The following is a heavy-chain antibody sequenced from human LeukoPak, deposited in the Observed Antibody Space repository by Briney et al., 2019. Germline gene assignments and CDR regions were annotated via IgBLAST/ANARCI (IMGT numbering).Heavy chain of an antibody. CDR1: GGSISSSNW. J-gene: IGHJ6*02. V-gene: IGHV4-4*02. Sequence: PSGTLSLTCAVSGGSISSSNWWSWVRQPPGKGLEWIGEIYHSGSTNYNPSLKSRVTISVDKSKNQFSLKLSSVTAADTAVYYCARASAAANYGMDVWGQGTTVTVSS. CDR2: IYHSGST. CDR3: ARASAAANYGMDV.